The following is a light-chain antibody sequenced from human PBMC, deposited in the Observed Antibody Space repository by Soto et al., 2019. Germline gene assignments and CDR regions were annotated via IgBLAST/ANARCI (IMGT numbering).Light chain of an antibody. CDR2: DAS. J-gene: IGKJ1*01. Sequence: DIQMTQSPSTLSASVGDRVTITCRASQSISGWLAWYQQKPGKAPKLLIYDASSLESGVPSRFSGSGSGTEFTLTISSLQPDDFATYFCQQYKTYWTFGLGTKVDIK. CDR1: QSISGW. CDR3: QQYKTYWT. V-gene: IGKV1-5*01.